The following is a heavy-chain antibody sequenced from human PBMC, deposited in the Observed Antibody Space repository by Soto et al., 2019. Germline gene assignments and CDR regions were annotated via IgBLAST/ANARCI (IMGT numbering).Heavy chain of an antibody. D-gene: IGHD2-2*01. CDR3: ARVPAALYYYYGMDA. CDR1: GFTVSSNY. CDR2: IYSGGST. V-gene: IGHV3-53*01. Sequence: PVGSLRLSCAASGFTVSSNYMSWVRQAPGKGLEWVSVIYSGGSTYYADSVKGRFTISRDNSKDTLYLQMNSLRAEDTAVYYCARVPAALYYYYGMDAWGQGTTVTVSS. J-gene: IGHJ6*02.